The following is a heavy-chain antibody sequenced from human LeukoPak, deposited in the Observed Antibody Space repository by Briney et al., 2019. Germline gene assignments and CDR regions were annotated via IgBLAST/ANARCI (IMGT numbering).Heavy chain of an antibody. D-gene: IGHD3-3*01. CDR2: IYYGGST. CDR1: GGSISSYY. Sequence: SETLSLTCTVSGGSISSYYWSWIRQPPGKGLEWIGYIYYGGSTNYNPSLKSRVTISVDTSKNQFSLKLSSVTAADTAVYYCARDNYDFWSGYYVGFDYWGQGTLVTVSS. CDR3: ARDNYDFWSGYYVGFDY. V-gene: IGHV4-59*01. J-gene: IGHJ4*02.